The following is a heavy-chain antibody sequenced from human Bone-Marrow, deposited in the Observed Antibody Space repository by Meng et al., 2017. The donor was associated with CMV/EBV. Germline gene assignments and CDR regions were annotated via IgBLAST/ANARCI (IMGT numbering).Heavy chain of an antibody. J-gene: IGHJ6*02. CDR2: IYYSGST. Sequence: GSLRLSCTVSGGSISSSSYYWGWIRQPPGKGLEWIGSIYYSGSTYYNPSLKSRVTISVDTSKNQFSLKLSSVTAADTAVYYCARGLGSDYYYYGMDVWGQGTTVTV. CDR1: GGSISSSSYY. CDR3: ARGLGSDYYYYGMDV. V-gene: IGHV4-39*07.